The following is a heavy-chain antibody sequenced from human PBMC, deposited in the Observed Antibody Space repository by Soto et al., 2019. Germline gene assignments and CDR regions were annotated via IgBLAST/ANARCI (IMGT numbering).Heavy chain of an antibody. CDR2: IYYSGST. J-gene: IGHJ5*02. D-gene: IGHD1-26*01. CDR1: CGSISSSSYY. CDR3: ARQQEAGSYLVNWFDP. Sequence: SETLSLTCTVSCGSISSSSYYWGWIRQPPGKGLEWIGSIYYSGSTYYNPSLKSRVTISVDTSKNQFSLKLSSVTAADTAVYYCARQQEAGSYLVNWFDPWGQGTLVTVS. V-gene: IGHV4-39*01.